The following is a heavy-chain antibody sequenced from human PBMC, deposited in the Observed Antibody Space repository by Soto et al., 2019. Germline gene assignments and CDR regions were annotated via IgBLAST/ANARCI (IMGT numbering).Heavy chain of an antibody. CDR3: ARVGSGTNFDY. V-gene: IGHV3-30-3*01. CDR1: GFTFSSYA. Sequence: QVQLVESGGGVVQPGRSLRLSCAASGFTFSSYAMHWVRQDPGKGLEWVAVISYDGSNKYYADSVKGRFTISRDNSKNTLYLQMNSLRAEDTAVYYCARVGSGTNFDYWGQGTLVTVSS. J-gene: IGHJ4*02. CDR2: ISYDGSNK. D-gene: IGHD1-26*01.